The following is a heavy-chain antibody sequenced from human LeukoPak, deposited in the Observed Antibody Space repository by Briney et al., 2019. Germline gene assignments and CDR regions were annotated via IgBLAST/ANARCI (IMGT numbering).Heavy chain of an antibody. V-gene: IGHV3-30*04. CDR1: GFTFSKYA. CDR3: ARDRGVRGVII. CDR2: SSYDGTIE. Sequence: GGSLRLSCAASGFTFSKYAMDWVRRAPGKGLEWVAVSSYDGTIEYYADSVKGRFTISRDNSKNTLYLQMNSLRAEDTAVYYCARDRGVRGVIIWGQGTMVTVSS. D-gene: IGHD3-10*01. J-gene: IGHJ3*02.